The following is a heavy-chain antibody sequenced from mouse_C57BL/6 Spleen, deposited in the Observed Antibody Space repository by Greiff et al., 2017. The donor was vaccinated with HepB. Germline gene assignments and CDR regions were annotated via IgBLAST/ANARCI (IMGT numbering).Heavy chain of an antibody. CDR1: GFTFSDYG. CDR2: ISSGSSTI. J-gene: IGHJ2*01. CDR3: ARNYGSSFDY. D-gene: IGHD1-1*01. Sequence: EVMLVESGGGLVKPGGSLKLSCAASGFTFSDYGMHWVRQAPEKGLEWVAYISSGSSTIYYADTVKGRFTISRDNAKNTLFLQMTSLRAEDTAMYYCARNYGSSFDYWGQGTTLTVSS. V-gene: IGHV5-17*01.